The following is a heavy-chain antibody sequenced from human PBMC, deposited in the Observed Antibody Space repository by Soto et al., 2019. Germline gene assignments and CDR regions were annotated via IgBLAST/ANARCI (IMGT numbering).Heavy chain of an antibody. J-gene: IGHJ5*01. CDR3: ARLIGNSGLDS. V-gene: IGHV6-1*01. Sequence: SQTLSLTCAISGDSVSTNTATWDWIRLSPSRGLEWLGRTYYRSKWYNDYAVSVKSRITINPDTSNNQLSLQLNSVTPDDTAVEYCARLIGNSGLDSWGQGSLVTVSS. D-gene: IGHD2-8*01. CDR2: TYYRSKWYN. CDR1: GDSVSTNTAT.